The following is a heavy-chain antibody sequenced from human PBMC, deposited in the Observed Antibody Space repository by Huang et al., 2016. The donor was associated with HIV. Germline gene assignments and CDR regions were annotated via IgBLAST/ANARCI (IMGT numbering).Heavy chain of an antibody. Sequence: QLQLVESGGGVVQPGTSLRVSCAASGFTLSGFGIHWVRQIPGKGLEWVAVSSYEGRSELYAGSVKGRFTIARDNSDNTLDLQMNSLRPDDTGFYYCAKESRWFSSLDHWGQGILVTVSS. V-gene: IGHV3-30*18. D-gene: IGHD2-15*01. CDR3: AKESRWFSSLDH. J-gene: IGHJ4*02. CDR2: SSYEGRSE. CDR1: GFTLSGFG.